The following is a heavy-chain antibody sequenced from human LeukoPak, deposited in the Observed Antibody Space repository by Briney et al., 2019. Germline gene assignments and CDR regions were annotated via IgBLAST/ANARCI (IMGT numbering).Heavy chain of an antibody. D-gene: IGHD2-2*01. Sequence: PSGTLSLTCAVSGGSISSSNWWSWVRQPPGKGLEWIGEIYHSGSTNYNPSLKSRVTISVDTSKNQFSLKLSSVTAADTAVYYCARVHCSSTSCYLDYWGQGTLVTVSS. V-gene: IGHV4-4*02. CDR1: GGSISSSNW. J-gene: IGHJ4*02. CDR2: IYHSGST. CDR3: ARVHCSSTSCYLDY.